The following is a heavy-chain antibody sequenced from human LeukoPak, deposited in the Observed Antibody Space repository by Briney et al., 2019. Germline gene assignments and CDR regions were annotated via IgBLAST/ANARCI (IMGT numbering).Heavy chain of an antibody. J-gene: IGHJ5*02. CDR3: AKTAYGDYAGWFDP. CDR1: GFTFSSYE. V-gene: IGHV3-48*03. Sequence: GGSLRLSCAASGFTFSSYEMNWVRQAPGKGLEWVSYISSSGSTIYYADSVKGRFTISRDNSKNTLYLQMNSLRAEDTAVYYCAKTAYGDYAGWFDPWGQGTLVTVSS. CDR2: ISSSGSTI. D-gene: IGHD4-17*01.